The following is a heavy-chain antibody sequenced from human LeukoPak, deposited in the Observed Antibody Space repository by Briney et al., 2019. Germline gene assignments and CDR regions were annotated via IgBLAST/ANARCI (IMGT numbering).Heavy chain of an antibody. Sequence: ASVKVSCKASGYTFTDYYIHWVRQAPGQGLEWMGWINPNTGGTNYAQQFQGRVTMTRDTSIRTAYMELSRLRSDDTAVYYCARDSNPPSHSCLGTYSAFWGQGTLVTVSS. J-gene: IGHJ4*02. CDR2: INPNTGGT. D-gene: IGHD3-10*02. CDR1: GYTFTDYY. CDR3: ARDSNPPSHSCLGTYSAF. V-gene: IGHV1-2*02.